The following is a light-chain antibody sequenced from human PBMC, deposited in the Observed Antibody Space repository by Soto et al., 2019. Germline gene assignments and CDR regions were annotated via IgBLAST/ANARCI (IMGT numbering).Light chain of an antibody. CDR2: AAS. J-gene: IGKJ1*01. Sequence: EIKMTRSPSSLSASVGDRVTITCRAGKSISSYLNWYQQKPGKAPKLLIYAASSLQSGVPSRFSGSGSGTDFTLTISSLQPEDFATYYCQQSYSTPRTFGQGTKVEIK. CDR1: KSISSY. CDR3: QQSYSTPRT. V-gene: IGKV1-39*01.